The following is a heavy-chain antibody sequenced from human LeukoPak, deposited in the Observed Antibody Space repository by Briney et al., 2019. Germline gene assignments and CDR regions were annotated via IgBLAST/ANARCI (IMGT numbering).Heavy chain of an antibody. CDR3: AREQDGIYWFDP. V-gene: IGHV1-18*01. D-gene: IGHD5-24*01. CDR1: GYTFTSYG. J-gene: IGHJ5*02. Sequence: ASVKVSCKASGYTFTSYGISWVRRAPGQGLEWMGWISAYNGNTNYAQKLQGRVTMTTDTSTSTAYMELRSLRSDDTAVYYCAREQDGIYWFDPWGQGTLVTVSS. CDR2: ISAYNGNT.